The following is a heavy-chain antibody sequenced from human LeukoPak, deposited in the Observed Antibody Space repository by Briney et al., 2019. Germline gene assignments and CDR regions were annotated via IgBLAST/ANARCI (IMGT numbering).Heavy chain of an antibody. J-gene: IGHJ4*02. V-gene: IGHV4-59*01. D-gene: IGHD3-22*01. CDR1: GGSISSYY. Sequence: SETLSLTCTVSGGSISSYYWSWIRQPPGKGLEWIGYIYYSGSTNYNPSLKSRVTISVDTSKNQSSLKLSSVTAADTAVYYCARAGRPYYYDSSGYYSVFDYWGQGTLVTVSS. CDR2: IYYSGST. CDR3: ARAGRPYYYDSSGYYSVFDY.